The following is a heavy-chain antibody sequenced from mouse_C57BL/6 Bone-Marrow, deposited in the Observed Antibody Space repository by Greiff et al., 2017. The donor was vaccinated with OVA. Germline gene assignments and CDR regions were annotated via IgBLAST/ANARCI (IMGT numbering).Heavy chain of an antibody. CDR1: GYTFTSYG. CDR2: IYPRSGNT. J-gene: IGHJ1*03. D-gene: IGHD1-1*01. V-gene: IGHV1-81*01. Sequence: VQLQQSGAELARPGASVKLSCKASGYTFTSYGISWVKQRTGQGLAWIGEIYPRSGNTYYNEKFKGKATLTADKSSSTAYMELRSLTSEDSAVYFCARFIYYYGSSYWYFDVWGTGTTVTVSS. CDR3: ARFIYYYGSSYWYFDV.